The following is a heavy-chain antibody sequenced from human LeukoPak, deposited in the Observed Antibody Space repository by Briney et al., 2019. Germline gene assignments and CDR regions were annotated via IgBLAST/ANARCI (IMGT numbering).Heavy chain of an antibody. CDR3: ARSGLLCSGGSCHYWYFDL. Sequence: PSETLSLTCTVSGGSISSYYWSWIRQPAGKGLEWIGRIYTSGSTNYNPSLKSRVTMSVDTSKNQFSLKLSSVTAADTAVYYCARSGLLCSGGSCHYWYFDLWGRGTLVTVSS. V-gene: IGHV4-4*07. D-gene: IGHD2-15*01. CDR2: IYTSGST. J-gene: IGHJ2*01. CDR1: GGSISSYY.